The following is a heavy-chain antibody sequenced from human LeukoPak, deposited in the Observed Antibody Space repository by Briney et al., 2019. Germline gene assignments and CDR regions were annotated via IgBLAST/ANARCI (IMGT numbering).Heavy chain of an antibody. V-gene: IGHV3-33*01. CDR2: IWYDGSNK. CDR1: GFTFSSYG. J-gene: IGHJ4*02. CDR3: ARIGDFWSGFDY. Sequence: GGSLRLSCAASGFTFSSYGMHWVRQAPGKGLEWVAVIWYDGSNKYYADSVKGRFTISRDNSKNTLYLQMNSLRAEDTAVYYCARIGDFWSGFDYWGQGTLVTVSS. D-gene: IGHD3-3*01.